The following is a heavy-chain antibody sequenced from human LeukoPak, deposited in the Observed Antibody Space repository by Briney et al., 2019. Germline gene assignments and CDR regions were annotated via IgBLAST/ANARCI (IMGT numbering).Heavy chain of an antibody. CDR3: ARDGEGAHFDY. V-gene: IGHV3-21*01. Sequence: GGSLRLSCAASGFTFSSYSMNWVRQAPGKGLEWVSSISSSSSYIYYADSVKGRLTISRDNAKNSLYLQMNSLRAEDTAVYYCARDGEGAHFDYWGQGTLVTVSS. CDR1: GFTFSSYS. CDR2: ISSSSSYI. D-gene: IGHD3-10*01. J-gene: IGHJ4*02.